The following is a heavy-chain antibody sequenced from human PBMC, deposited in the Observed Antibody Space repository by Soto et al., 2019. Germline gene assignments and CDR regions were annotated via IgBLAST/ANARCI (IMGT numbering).Heavy chain of an antibody. V-gene: IGHV4-59*01. CDR1: GGSISSYY. Sequence: QVQLQESGPGLVKPSETLSLTCTVSGGSISSYYWSWIRQPPGKGLEWVGYMYYCGGTNYTPCLRSRFTISADTSRNQFSLKLTAVNAADTAVYCCACLFAVVGEGGYFSYWGQGTLVTVSS. J-gene: IGHJ4*02. D-gene: IGHD2-15*01. CDR2: MYYCGGT. CDR3: ACLFAVVGEGGYFSY.